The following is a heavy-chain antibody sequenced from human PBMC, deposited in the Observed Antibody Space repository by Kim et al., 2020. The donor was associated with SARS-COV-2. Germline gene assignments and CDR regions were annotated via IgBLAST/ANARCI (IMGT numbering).Heavy chain of an antibody. D-gene: IGHD3-9*01. CDR2: IKQDGSEK. Sequence: GGSLRLSCAASGFTFSSYWMSWVRQAPGKGLEWVANIKQDGSEKYYVDSVKGRFTISRDNAKNSLYLQMNSLRAEDTAVYYCARRQDTVLRYFDWTSGGDYYYGMDVWGQGTTVTVSS. CDR1: GFTFSSYW. CDR3: ARRQDTVLRYFDWTSGGDYYYGMDV. J-gene: IGHJ6*02. V-gene: IGHV3-7*03.